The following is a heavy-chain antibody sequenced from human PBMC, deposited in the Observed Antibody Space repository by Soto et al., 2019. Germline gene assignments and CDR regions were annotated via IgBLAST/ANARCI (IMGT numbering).Heavy chain of an antibody. V-gene: IGHV3-23*01. CDR3: AKDRVLRFLEWYQDPYYGMDV. CDR2: ISGSGGST. J-gene: IGHJ6*02. D-gene: IGHD3-3*01. CDR1: GFTFSSYA. Sequence: GGSLRLSCAASGFTFSSYAMSWVRQAPGKGLEWVSAISGSGGSTYYADSVKGRFTISRDNSKNTLYLQMNSLRAEDTAVYYCAKDRVLRFLEWYQDPYYGMDVWGQGTTVTVSS.